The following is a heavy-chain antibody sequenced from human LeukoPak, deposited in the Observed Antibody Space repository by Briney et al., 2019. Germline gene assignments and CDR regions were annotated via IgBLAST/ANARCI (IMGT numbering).Heavy chain of an antibody. Sequence: GESLKISCKGSGYSFPSYWIGWVRQMPGKGLECMGVIYPGDSDTRYSPSFQGQVTISADKSISTAYLQWSSLKASDTAMYYCARLISGYGSGSYYFDYWGQGTLVTVSS. J-gene: IGHJ4*02. CDR1: GYSFPSYW. CDR2: IYPGDSDT. V-gene: IGHV5-51*01. D-gene: IGHD3-10*01. CDR3: ARLISGYGSGSYYFDY.